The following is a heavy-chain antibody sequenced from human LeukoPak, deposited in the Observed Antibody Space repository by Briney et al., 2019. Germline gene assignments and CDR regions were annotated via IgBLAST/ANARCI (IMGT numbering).Heavy chain of an antibody. CDR2: ISGAGGTT. CDR3: ARGRGYNYGYSDY. CDR1: GFTFSSYA. V-gene: IGHV3-23*01. J-gene: IGHJ4*02. D-gene: IGHD5-18*01. Sequence: GGSLRLSCAGSGFTFSSYALSWVRQAPGKGLEWVSGISGAGGTTYYTDSVKGRFTISRDNSKNTLYLQMNSLRAEDTAVYYCARGRGYNYGYSDYWGQGTLVTVSS.